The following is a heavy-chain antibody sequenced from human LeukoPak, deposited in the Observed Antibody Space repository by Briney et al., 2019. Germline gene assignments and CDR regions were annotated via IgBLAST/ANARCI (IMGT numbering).Heavy chain of an antibody. CDR2: IYYSGST. J-gene: IGHJ4*02. CDR3: ARRQSGYSSSWFFDY. Sequence: KPSETLSLTCTVSGGSISSYYWSWIRQPPGKGLEWIGYIYYSGSTNYSPSLKSRVTISVDTSKNQFSLKPSSVTAADTAVYYCARRQSGYSSSWFFDYWGQGTLVTVSS. D-gene: IGHD6-13*01. CDR1: GGSISSYY. V-gene: IGHV4-59*08.